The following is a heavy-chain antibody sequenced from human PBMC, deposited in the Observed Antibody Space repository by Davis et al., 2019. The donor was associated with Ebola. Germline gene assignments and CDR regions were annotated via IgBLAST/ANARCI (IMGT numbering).Heavy chain of an antibody. CDR2: ISSSSSYI. D-gene: IGHD5-18*01. J-gene: IGHJ5*02. CDR1: GFTFSSYA. CDR3: ASGLRGYSYGNWFDT. V-gene: IGHV3-21*01. Sequence: GESLKISCAASGFTFSSYAMSWVRQAPGKGLEWVSSISSSSSYIYYADSVKGRFTISRDNAKSSLYLQMNSLRAEDTAVYYCASGLRGYSYGNWFDTWGQGTLVTVSS.